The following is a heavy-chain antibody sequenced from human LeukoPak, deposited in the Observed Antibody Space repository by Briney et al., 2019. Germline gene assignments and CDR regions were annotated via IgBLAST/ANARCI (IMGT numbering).Heavy chain of an antibody. CDR2: VDPEDGET. CDR1: GYTFTDYY. J-gene: IGHJ4*02. CDR3: ATVVVPAANTDY. V-gene: IGHV1-69-2*01. D-gene: IGHD2-2*01. Sequence: GASVKVSCKVSGYTFTDYYMHWVQQAPGKGLEWMGLVDPEDGETIYAEKFQDRVTITADTSTDTAYMELSSLRSEDTAVYYCATVVVPAANTDYWGQGTLVTVSS.